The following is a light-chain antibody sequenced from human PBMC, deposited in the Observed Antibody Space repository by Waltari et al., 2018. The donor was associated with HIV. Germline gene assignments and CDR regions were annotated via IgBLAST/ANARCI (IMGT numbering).Light chain of an antibody. CDR2: AAS. V-gene: IGKV1-16*02. J-gene: IGKJ4*01. CDR1: QDISNY. Sequence: DIQMTQSPSSVSASVGDRVTITCRASQDISNYLAWFQQKPGEAPKSLIYAASSLQSGVPSKFSGSGSGTDFTLTISSLQPEDFATYYCKQYKSYPLTFGGGTKVEI. CDR3: KQYKSYPLT.